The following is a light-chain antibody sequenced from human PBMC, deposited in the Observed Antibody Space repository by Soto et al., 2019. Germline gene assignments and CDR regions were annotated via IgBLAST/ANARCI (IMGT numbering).Light chain of an antibody. CDR2: EVS. Sequence: QSVLTQPASVSGSPGQSITISCTGTSSDVGGYNYVSWYQQHPGKAPKLMIYEVSNRPSGVSNRFSGSKSGNTASLTISGLQAEDEADYYCSSYTSSRLFFGTGTKVTVL. CDR1: SSDVGGYNY. J-gene: IGLJ1*01. V-gene: IGLV2-14*01. CDR3: SSYTSSRLF.